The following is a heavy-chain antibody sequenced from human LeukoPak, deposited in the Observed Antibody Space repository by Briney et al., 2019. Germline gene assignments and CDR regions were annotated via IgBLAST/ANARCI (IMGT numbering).Heavy chain of an antibody. V-gene: IGHV3-66*01. CDR3: ARAASVAGTYALNH. CDR1: GFTVSSNY. J-gene: IGHJ4*02. D-gene: IGHD6-19*01. Sequence: GGSLRLSCAVSGFTVSSNYMSWIRQAPGKGLEWVSVIYGGGSTYYADSVKGRFTISRDNSKNTLYLQMNSLRAEDTAVYYCARAASVAGTYALNHWGQGTLVTVSS. CDR2: IYGGGST.